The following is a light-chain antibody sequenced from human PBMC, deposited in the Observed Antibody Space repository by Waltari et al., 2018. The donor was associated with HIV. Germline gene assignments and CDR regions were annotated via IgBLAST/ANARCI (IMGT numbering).Light chain of an antibody. CDR2: EVF. V-gene: IGLV2-14*01. CDR1: TSDFGLYNF. CDR3: ASFTSNYTLI. J-gene: IGLJ2*01. Sequence: QSTLTQPASVSGSPGQSITISCTGSTSDFGLYNFISWYQQHPGGVPKVIIYEVFSRPSGISSRFSGSRPANTASLTISWLQPEDEAEYYCASFTSNYTLIFGGGTKVTVL.